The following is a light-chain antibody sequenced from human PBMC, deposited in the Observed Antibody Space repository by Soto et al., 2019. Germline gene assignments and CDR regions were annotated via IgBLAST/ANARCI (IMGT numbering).Light chain of an antibody. J-gene: IGLJ1*01. CDR3: FSFTTTSTHV. CDR1: SSDIGAYDY. V-gene: IGLV2-14*01. CDR2: EVN. Sequence: ALAQPASLSGSPGQSITISCTGTSSDIGAYDYVSWFQQHPGKAPKLMISEVNNRPSGVSNRFSGSKSGNTAYLTISGLQVEDEAEYFRFSFTTTSTHVCGTGTKVTVL.